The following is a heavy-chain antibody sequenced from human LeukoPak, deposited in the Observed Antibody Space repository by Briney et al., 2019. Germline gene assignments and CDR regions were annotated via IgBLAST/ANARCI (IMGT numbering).Heavy chain of an antibody. CDR3: ARDSQVLLWFGEMKDAFDI. D-gene: IGHD3-10*01. V-gene: IGHV3-21*01. Sequence: GGALRLSCAASGVTFSSYSMNWVREAPGKGLEWGSSISSSSSYIYYADSVKGRFTISRDNAKNSLYLQMNSLRAEDTAVYYCARDSQVLLWFGEMKDAFDIWGQGTMVTVSS. CDR1: GVTFSSYS. J-gene: IGHJ3*02. CDR2: ISSSSSYI.